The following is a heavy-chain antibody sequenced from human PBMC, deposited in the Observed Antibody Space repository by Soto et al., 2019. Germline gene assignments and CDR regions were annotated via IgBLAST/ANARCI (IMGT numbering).Heavy chain of an antibody. V-gene: IGHV4-34*01. CDR3: ARGRKTTVTPYYYYGMDV. CDR1: GGSFSGYY. J-gene: IGHJ6*02. D-gene: IGHD4-17*01. Sequence: SETLSLTCAVYGGSFSGYYWSWIRQPPGKGLEWIGEINHSGSTNYNPSLKSRVTISVDTSKNQFSLKLSSVTAADTAVYYCARGRKTTVTPYYYYGMDVWGQGTTVTVS. CDR2: INHSGST.